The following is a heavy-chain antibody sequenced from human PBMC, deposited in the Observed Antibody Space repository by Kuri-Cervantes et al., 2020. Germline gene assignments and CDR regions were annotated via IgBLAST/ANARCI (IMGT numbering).Heavy chain of an antibody. V-gene: IGHV3-33*01. J-gene: IGHJ4*02. D-gene: IGHD2-8*01. CDR2: IWYDGSNK. CDR3: ARDLISNYLDY. Sequence: LSLTCAASGFTFSSYGMHWVRQAPGKGLEWVAVIWYDGSNKYYADSVKGRFTISRDNSKNTLYLQMNSLRAEDTAVYYCARDLISNYLDYWGQGTLVTVSS. CDR1: GFTFSSYG.